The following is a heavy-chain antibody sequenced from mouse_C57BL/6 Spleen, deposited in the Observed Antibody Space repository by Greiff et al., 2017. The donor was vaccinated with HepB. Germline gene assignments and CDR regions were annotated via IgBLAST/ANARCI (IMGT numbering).Heavy chain of an antibody. CDR2: ISNGGGST. Sequence: EVKLEESGGGLVQPGGSLKLSCAASGFTFSDYYMYWVRQTPEKRLEWVAYISNGGGSTYYPDTVKGRFTISRDNATNTLYLQMSRLKSEDTAMYYCARHGDYWGQGTSVTVSS. CDR3: ARHGDY. CDR1: GFTFSDYY. V-gene: IGHV5-12*01. J-gene: IGHJ4*01.